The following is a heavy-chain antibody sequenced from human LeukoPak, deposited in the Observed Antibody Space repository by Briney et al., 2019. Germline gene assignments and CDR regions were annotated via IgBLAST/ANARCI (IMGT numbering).Heavy chain of an antibody. CDR2: ISSRVSGISGSGDNT. CDR1: GFTFGSYA. D-gene: IGHD6-13*01. Sequence: PGGSLRLSCADSGFTFGSYAMSWVRQAPGRGLEWVSGISSRVSGISGSGDNTYYADPVKGRFTISRDNSKNTLFLHMNSLRADDTAVYYCAKGLSSSSWADFDYWGQGTLVTVSS. CDR3: AKGLSSSSWADFDY. J-gene: IGHJ4*02. V-gene: IGHV3-23*01.